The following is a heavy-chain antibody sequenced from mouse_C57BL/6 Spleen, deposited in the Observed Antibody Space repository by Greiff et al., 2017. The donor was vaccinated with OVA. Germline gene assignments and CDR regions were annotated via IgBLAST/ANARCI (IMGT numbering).Heavy chain of an antibody. J-gene: IGHJ4*01. CDR2: INPSSGYT. V-gene: IGHV1-4*01. D-gene: IGHD1-1*01. Sequence: AQLQQSGAELARPGASVKMSCKASGYTFTSYTMHWVKQRPGQGLEWIGYINPSSGYTKYNQKFKDKATLTADKSSSTAYMQLSSLTSEDSAVYYCARWGPYYYGSGCYAMDYWGQGTSVTVSS. CDR1: GYTFTSYT. CDR3: ARWGPYYYGSGCYAMDY.